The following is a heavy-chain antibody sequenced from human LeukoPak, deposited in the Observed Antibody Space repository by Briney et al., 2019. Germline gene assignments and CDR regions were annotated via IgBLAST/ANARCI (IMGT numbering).Heavy chain of an antibody. V-gene: IGHV1-24*01. J-gene: IGHJ3*02. CDR2: VDPEDGET. Sequence: ASVKVSCKVSGYTLTELSMHWVRQSPGKGLEWMGGVDPEDGETIYAQKFQGRVTMTEDTSTDTAYMELSRLRSDDTAVYYCARDFRAYDSSGYLDHDAFDIWGQGTMVTVSS. CDR3: ARDFRAYDSSGYLDHDAFDI. CDR1: GYTLTELS. D-gene: IGHD3-22*01.